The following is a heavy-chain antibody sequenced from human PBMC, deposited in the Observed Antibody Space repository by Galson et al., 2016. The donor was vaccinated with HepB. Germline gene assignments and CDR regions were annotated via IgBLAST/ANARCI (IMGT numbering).Heavy chain of an antibody. Sequence: SVKVSCKASGYNFINSYMHWVRQAPGQGLEWMGIINPSGGSTSSAQKFQGRVTMTRDTSTSTVYMELSSLRSDDTAVYYCARGAAVAASRYGLDIWDQGTTVIVSS. J-gene: IGHJ6*02. CDR1: GYNFINSY. CDR3: ARGAAVAASRYGLDI. CDR2: INPSGGST. D-gene: IGHD6-19*01. V-gene: IGHV1-46*01.